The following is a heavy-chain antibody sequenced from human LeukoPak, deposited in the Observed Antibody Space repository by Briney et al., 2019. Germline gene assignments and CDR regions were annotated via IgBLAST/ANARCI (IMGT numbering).Heavy chain of an antibody. V-gene: IGHV3-23*01. CDR2: FSGSGGST. CDR1: GFTFSSYT. CDR3: AKGGAYSSSWYVNIY. Sequence: GGSLRLSCAASGFTFSSYTMTWVRQAPGKGLEWVSAFSGSGGSTYYADSVKGRFTISRDNSKNTLYLQMNSLGAEDTAVYYCAKGGAYSSSWYVNIYWGQGTLVTVSS. J-gene: IGHJ4*02. D-gene: IGHD6-13*01.